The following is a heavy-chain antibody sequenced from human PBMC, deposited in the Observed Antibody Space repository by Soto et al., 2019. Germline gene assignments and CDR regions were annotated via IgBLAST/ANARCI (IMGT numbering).Heavy chain of an antibody. CDR1: RYTFTSYA. V-gene: IGHV1-3*01. CDR3: ARDSRAAYYDSSGYPSDY. D-gene: IGHD3-22*01. CDR2: INAGNGNT. Sequence: SVQVSFKASRYTFTSYAMHWVRQAPGQRLEWMGWINAGNGNTKYSQKFQGRVTITRDTSASTAYMELSSLRSEDTAVYYCARDSRAAYYDSSGYPSDYWGQGTLVTVSS. J-gene: IGHJ4*02.